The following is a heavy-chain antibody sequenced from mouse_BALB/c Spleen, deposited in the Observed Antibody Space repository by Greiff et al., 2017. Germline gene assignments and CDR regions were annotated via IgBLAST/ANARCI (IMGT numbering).Heavy chain of an antibody. Sequence: EVQRVESGPGLVKPSQSLSLTCSVTGYSITSGYYWNWIRQFPGNKLEWMGYISYDGSNNYNPSLKNRISITRDTSKNQFFLKLNSVTTEDTATYYCAREGIYYDYDGGAWFAYWGQGTLVTVSA. CDR2: ISYDGSN. CDR1: GYSITSGYY. D-gene: IGHD2-4*01. CDR3: AREGIYYDYDGGAWFAY. J-gene: IGHJ3*01. V-gene: IGHV3-6*02.